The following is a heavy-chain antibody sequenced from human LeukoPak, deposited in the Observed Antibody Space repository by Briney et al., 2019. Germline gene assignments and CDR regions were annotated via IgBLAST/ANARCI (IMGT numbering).Heavy chain of an antibody. V-gene: IGHV1-18*01. J-gene: IGHJ6*03. Sequence: ASVEVSCKASGYTFTSYGISWVRQAPGQGLEWMGWISAYNGNTNYAQKLQGRVTMTTDTSTSTAYMELRSLRSDDTAVYYCASSDLNWNYGDYYYYMDVWGKGTTVTVSS. D-gene: IGHD1-7*01. CDR3: ASSDLNWNYGDYYYYMDV. CDR2: ISAYNGNT. CDR1: GYTFTSYG.